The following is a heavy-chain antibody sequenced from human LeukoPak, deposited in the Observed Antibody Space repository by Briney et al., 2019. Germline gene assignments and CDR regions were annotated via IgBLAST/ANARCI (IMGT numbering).Heavy chain of an antibody. J-gene: IGHJ3*02. D-gene: IGHD3-10*01. CDR3: AKDRGSGSYYLDAFDI. CDR1: GFTFSSYA. Sequence: GGSLRLSCAASGFTFSSYAMSWARQAPGKGLEWVSAISGSGGSTYYADSVKGRFTISRDNSKNTLYLQMNSLSAEDTAVYYCAKDRGSGSYYLDAFDIWGQGTMVTVSS. V-gene: IGHV3-23*01. CDR2: ISGSGGST.